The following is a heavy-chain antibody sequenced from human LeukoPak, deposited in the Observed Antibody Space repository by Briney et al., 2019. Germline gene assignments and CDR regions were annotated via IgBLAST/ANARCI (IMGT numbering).Heavy chain of an antibody. D-gene: IGHD2-2*01. V-gene: IGHV4-30-2*01. CDR2: IYHSGST. CDR3: ARLNCSSTSCYELDY. CDR1: GGSISSGGYY. J-gene: IGHJ4*02. Sequence: PSETLSLTCTVSGGSISSGGYYWSWIRQPPGKGLEWIGYIYHSGSTYYNPSLKSRVTISVDRSKNQFSLKLSSVTAADTAVYYCARLNCSSTSCYELDYWGQGTLVTVSS.